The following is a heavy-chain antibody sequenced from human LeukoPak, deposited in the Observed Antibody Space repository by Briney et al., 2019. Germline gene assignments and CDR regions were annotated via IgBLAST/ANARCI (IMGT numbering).Heavy chain of an antibody. Sequence: GGSLRLSCAASGFTLSAYSINWVRQAPGRGLEWIAYMSSSMNTIYYADAVKGRFTVSRDNANNSVHLQMSSLRAEDTAVYYCAKAGASGSYSDYYYYYMDVWGKGTTVTVSS. V-gene: IGHV3-48*04. CDR3: AKAGASGSYSDYYYYYMDV. CDR2: MSSSMNTI. D-gene: IGHD1-26*01. CDR1: GFTLSAYS. J-gene: IGHJ6*03.